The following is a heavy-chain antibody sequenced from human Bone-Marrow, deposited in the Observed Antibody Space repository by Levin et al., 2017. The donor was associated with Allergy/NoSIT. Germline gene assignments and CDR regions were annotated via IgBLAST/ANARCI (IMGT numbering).Heavy chain of an antibody. CDR1: GFNFNDYA. Sequence: SLKISCAASGFNFNDYAMFWVRQAPGKGLEWVSGIIWNSGRIGYADSVKGRFTISRDNAKNSLYLQMNTLRAEDTALYYCAKGLFVWTATDYFYYAMDVWGQGTTVTVSS. J-gene: IGHJ6*02. CDR2: IIWNSGRI. D-gene: IGHD2-15*01. CDR3: AKGLFVWTATDYFYYAMDV. V-gene: IGHV3-9*01.